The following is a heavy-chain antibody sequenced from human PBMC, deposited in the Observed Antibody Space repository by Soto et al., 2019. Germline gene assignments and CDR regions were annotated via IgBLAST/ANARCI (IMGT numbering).Heavy chain of an antibody. CDR1: GFMFSSYS. CDR2: ITATGDRT. CDR3: ATMNGYFEY. V-gene: IGHV3-23*01. D-gene: IGHD3-22*01. Sequence: PXVSLRLSCADSGFMFSSYSMSWVRQTPGKGLEWVAAITATGDRTYYADSVTGRFTISRDNSKKTHYLQMTSLRAEDTAMYYCATMNGYFEYWGQGTPVTVSS. J-gene: IGHJ4*02.